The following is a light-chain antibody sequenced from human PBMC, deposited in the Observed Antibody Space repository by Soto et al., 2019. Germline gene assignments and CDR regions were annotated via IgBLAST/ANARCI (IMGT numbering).Light chain of an antibody. CDR3: SSYAGTHIV. J-gene: IGLJ1*01. CDR1: SSDVGGYNY. V-gene: IGLV2-8*01. CDR2: DVS. Sequence: VLTQPPSASGSPGQSVAISCTGTSSDVGGYNYVSWYQQHPGKAPKLMIYDVSKRPSGVPDRFSGSKSGNTASLTVSGLQAEDEADYYCSSYAGTHIVFGTGTKVTVL.